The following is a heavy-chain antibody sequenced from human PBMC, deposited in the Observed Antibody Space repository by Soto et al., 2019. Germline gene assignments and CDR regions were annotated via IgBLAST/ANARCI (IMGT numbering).Heavy chain of an antibody. CDR2: ISSSSYTI. V-gene: IGHV3-48*02. CDR1: GFTFNTYN. J-gene: IGHJ4*02. CDR3: AREISLSAGSYFDY. Sequence: GGSLRLSCTASGFTFNTYNMNWVRQAPGKGLEWVSYISSSSYTIKYADSVEGRFTVSRDNGKKSLYLQMNSLRDEDTAVYFCAREISLSAGSYFDYCRQGTPVTVSS. D-gene: IGHD3-10*01.